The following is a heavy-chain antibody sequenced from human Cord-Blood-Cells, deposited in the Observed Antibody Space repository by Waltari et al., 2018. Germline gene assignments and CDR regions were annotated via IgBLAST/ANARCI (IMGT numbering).Heavy chain of an antibody. J-gene: IGHJ3*02. V-gene: IGHV4-39*01. CDR1: GGSISSSSYY. D-gene: IGHD3-10*01. CDR3: ARPRGSGSYYDAFDI. CDR2: IYYSGST. Sequence: QLQLQESGPGLVKPSETLSLTCTVSGGSISSSSYYWGWIRQPPGKGLEWIGSIYYSGSTYYNPSLKSRGTISVDTSKNQFSLKLSSVTAADTAVYYCARPRGSGSYYDAFDIWGQGTMVTVSS.